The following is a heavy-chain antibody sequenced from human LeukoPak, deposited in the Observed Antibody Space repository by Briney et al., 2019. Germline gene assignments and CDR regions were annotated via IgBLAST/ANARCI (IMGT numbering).Heavy chain of an antibody. D-gene: IGHD5-12*01. V-gene: IGHV4-34*01. CDR1: GGSFSGYY. CDR2: INHSGST. CDR3: ARDVTLGWLRKSDDAFDI. J-gene: IGHJ3*02. Sequence: SETLSLTCAVYGGSFSGYYWSWIRQPPGKGLEWIGEINHSGSTNYNPSLKSRVTISVDTSKNQFSLKLSSVTAADTAVYYCARDVTLGWLRKSDDAFDIWGQGTMVTVSS.